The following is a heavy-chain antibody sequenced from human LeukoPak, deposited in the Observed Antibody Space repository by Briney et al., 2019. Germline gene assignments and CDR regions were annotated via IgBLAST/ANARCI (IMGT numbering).Heavy chain of an antibody. Sequence: GASVKVSCKASGGTFSSYAISWVRQAPGQGLEWMGGIIPIFGTANYAQKFQGRVTITTDESTSTAYMELSSLRSEDTAVYYCARDSSSHQDNWFDPWGQGTLVTVSS. CDR3: ARDSSSHQDNWFDP. D-gene: IGHD6-6*01. CDR2: IIPIFGTA. CDR1: GGTFSSYA. J-gene: IGHJ5*02. V-gene: IGHV1-69*05.